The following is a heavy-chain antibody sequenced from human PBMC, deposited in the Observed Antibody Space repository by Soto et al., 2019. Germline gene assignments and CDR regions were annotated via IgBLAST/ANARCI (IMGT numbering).Heavy chain of an antibody. D-gene: IGHD6-6*01. V-gene: IGHV2-5*02. Sequence: GSGPTLVNPTQTLTLTWTFSGFSLSTSDVGVGWIRQPPGKALEWLAIIYWDDDKRYSPSLKSRLTITKDTSKNQVVLTVTNMDPVDTATYYCAHSKYSRSSFDYWGQGTLVTVSS. CDR3: AHSKYSRSSFDY. CDR1: GFSLSTSDVG. J-gene: IGHJ4*02. CDR2: IYWDDDK.